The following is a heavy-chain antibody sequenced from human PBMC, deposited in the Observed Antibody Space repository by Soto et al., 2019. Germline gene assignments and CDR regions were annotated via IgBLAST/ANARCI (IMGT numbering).Heavy chain of an antibody. CDR3: ARDWWGYYDSSGYYSYFDY. J-gene: IGHJ4*02. V-gene: IGHV4-61*01. CDR2: IYYSGST. CDR1: GGSVSSGSYY. D-gene: IGHD3-22*01. Sequence: SETLSLTCTVSGGSVSSGSYYWSWIRQPPGKGLEWIGYIYYSGSTNYNPSLKSRVTISVDTSKNQFSLKLSSVTAADTAVYYCARDWWGYYDSSGYYSYFDYWGQGTLVTVSS.